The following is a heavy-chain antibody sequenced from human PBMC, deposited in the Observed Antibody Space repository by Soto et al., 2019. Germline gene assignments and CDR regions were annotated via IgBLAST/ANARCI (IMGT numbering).Heavy chain of an antibody. V-gene: IGHV2-5*02. CDR1: GFSLSSTRMA. Sequence: QITLKESGPTLVKPTQTLTLTCTFSGFSLSSTRMAVGWIRQPPGKALEWLALIYWDDDKPYSPFLKSRLTIXTXPXXNQVVLTMSNMDPVDTARYYCAHIVVAGLGYYFDYWGQGTLVTVSS. D-gene: IGHD6-19*01. CDR2: IYWDDDK. CDR3: AHIVVAGLGYYFDY. J-gene: IGHJ4*02.